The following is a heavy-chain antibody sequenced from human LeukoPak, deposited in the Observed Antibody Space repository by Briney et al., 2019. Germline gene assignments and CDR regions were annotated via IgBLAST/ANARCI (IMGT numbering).Heavy chain of an antibody. CDR2: IYYSGST. J-gene: IGHJ6*02. CDR1: GDPISSYY. D-gene: IGHD3-9*01. V-gene: IGHV4-59*01. CDR3: ARVPYYEILTGYPYYGMDV. Sequence: PSETLSLTCTVSGDPISSYYWSWIRQPPGKGLEWVAYIYYSGSTNYNPSLKSRVNISVDTSKNQFSLKQSSVTAADTAVYYCARVPYYEILTGYPYYGMDVWGQGTTVTVSS.